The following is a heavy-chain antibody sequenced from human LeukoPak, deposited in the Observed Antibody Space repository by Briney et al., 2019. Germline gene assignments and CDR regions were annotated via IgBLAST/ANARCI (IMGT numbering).Heavy chain of an antibody. CDR2: IYYSGST. CDR1: GGSISSGGYY. D-gene: IGHD2-21*01. V-gene: IGHV4-31*03. J-gene: IGHJ4*02. Sequence: SQTLSLTCTVSGGSISSGGYYWSWIRQHPGKGLEWIGYIYYSGSTYYNPSLKGRVTISVDTSKNQFSLKLSSVTAADTAVYYCARVPKYASGGERIDYWGQGTLVTVSS. CDR3: ARVPKYASGGERIDY.